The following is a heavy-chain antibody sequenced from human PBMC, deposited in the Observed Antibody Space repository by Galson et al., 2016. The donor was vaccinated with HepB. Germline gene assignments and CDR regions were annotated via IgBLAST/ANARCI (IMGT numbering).Heavy chain of an antibody. J-gene: IGHJ4*02. CDR3: ARATVGYYKRASDY. D-gene: IGHD1-26*01. CDR2: IYPCDSET. Sequence: QSGAAAKQPGESPTIFCEGSGYTFTGFWIGWVRQKPGEGLEGLGSIYPCDSETRYRPSSPGQVPMSDDKSINTAYLQWSSLKASATAIYYCARATVGYYKRASDYWGQGTLVTVSS. V-gene: IGHV5-51*03. CDR1: GYTFTGFW.